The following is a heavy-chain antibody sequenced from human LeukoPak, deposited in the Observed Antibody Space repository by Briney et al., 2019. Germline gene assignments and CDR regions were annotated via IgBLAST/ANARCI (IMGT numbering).Heavy chain of an antibody. J-gene: IGHJ4*02. CDR2: INWSGKST. D-gene: IGHD2-2*01. V-gene: IGHV3-20*04. Sequence: GGSLRLSCTASGFAFDEHGMTRVRQVPGKGLEWVSGINWSGKSTSYGDPVRGRFTISGDDAKNSLSLQMDSLRAEDTALYYCARAPITSPFYFDYWGQGTLVTVSS. CDR1: GFAFDEHG. CDR3: ARAPITSPFYFDY.